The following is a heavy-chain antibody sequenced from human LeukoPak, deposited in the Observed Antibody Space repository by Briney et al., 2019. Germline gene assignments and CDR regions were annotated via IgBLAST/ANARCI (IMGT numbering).Heavy chain of an antibody. V-gene: IGHV1-2*02. CDR1: GYTFTAYY. D-gene: IGHD3-3*01. Sequence: GASVKVSCKASGYTFTAYYMHWVRQAPGQGLEWMGWINPNSGGTNYAQKFQGRVTMTRDMSISTAYMELSRLRSDDTAMYYCARHYDFWGGYLPGFDYWGQGTLVTVSS. CDR3: ARHYDFWGGYLPGFDY. CDR2: INPNSGGT. J-gene: IGHJ4*02.